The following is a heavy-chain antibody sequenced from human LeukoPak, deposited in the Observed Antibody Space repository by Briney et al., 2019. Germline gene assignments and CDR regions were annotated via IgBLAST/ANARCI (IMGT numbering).Heavy chain of an antibody. CDR3: ARAGYDVLTGYCGAFDI. D-gene: IGHD3-9*01. J-gene: IGHJ3*02. CDR1: GGSIAGFY. Sequence: SETLSLTCTVSGGSIAGFYWSWFRQSPGKGLEWIAYMYYSGSTYYNPSLKSRVSLSVDTSKNQFSLKLSSVTAADMAVYYCARAGYDVLTGYCGAFDIWGQGTMVTVSS. CDR2: MYYSGST. V-gene: IGHV4-59*12.